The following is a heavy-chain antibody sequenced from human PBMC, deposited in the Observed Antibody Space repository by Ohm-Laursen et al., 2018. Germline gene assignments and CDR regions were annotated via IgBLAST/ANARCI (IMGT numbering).Heavy chain of an antibody. CDR3: ARDIDWVAFDY. J-gene: IGHJ4*02. Sequence: SLRLSCSASGFTFSSFAMNWVRQAPGKGLEWVSGISGSGDTTYYADSVKGRFTISRDNSRNTLDLQMNSPRVEDTALYYCARDIDWVAFDYWGQGTLVTVSS. V-gene: IGHV3-23*01. CDR1: GFTFSSFA. CDR2: ISGSGDTT. D-gene: IGHD3-9*01.